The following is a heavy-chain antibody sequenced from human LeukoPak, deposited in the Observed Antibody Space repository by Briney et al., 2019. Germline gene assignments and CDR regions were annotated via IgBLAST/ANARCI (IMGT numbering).Heavy chain of an antibody. J-gene: IGHJ5*02. Sequence: SETLSLTCTVSGGSISSGGYYWSWIRQHPGKGLEWIGYIYYSGSTYYNPSLKSRVTISVDTSKNQFSLKLSSVTAADTAVYYCAGHWGPNPSNWFDPWGQGTLVTVSS. D-gene: IGHD3-16*01. CDR3: AGHWGPNPSNWFDP. V-gene: IGHV4-39*01. CDR2: IYYSGST. CDR1: GGSISSGGYY.